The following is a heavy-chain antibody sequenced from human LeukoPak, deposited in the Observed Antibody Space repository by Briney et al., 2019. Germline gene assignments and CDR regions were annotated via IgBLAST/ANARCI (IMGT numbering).Heavy chain of an antibody. Sequence: PGGSLRLSCAASGFTFSSYSMNWVRQAPGKGLEWVSYISSRSATIYYADSVKGRFTISRDNAKNSLYLQMNSLRAEDTAVYYCAKRRDGYNNGAFDIWGQGTMVIVSS. CDR3: AKRRDGYNNGAFDI. CDR2: ISSRSATI. CDR1: GFTFSSYS. V-gene: IGHV3-48*01. D-gene: IGHD5-24*01. J-gene: IGHJ3*02.